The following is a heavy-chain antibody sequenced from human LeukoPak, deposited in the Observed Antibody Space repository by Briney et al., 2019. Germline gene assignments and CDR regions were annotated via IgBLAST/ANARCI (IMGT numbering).Heavy chain of an antibody. V-gene: IGHV1-46*01. Sequence: ASVKVSCKASGYTFTSYYIHWVRQAPGQGLEWMGIINPSGGSTSYAQKFQGRVTMTRDTSTSTLYMELSSLRSEDTAVYYCARRPLAARAYIDYWGQGTLVTVSS. D-gene: IGHD6-6*01. CDR2: INPSGGST. J-gene: IGHJ4*02. CDR1: GYTFTSYY. CDR3: ARRPLAARAYIDY.